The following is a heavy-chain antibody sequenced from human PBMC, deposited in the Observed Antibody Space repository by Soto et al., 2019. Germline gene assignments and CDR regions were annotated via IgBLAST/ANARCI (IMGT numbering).Heavy chain of an antibody. D-gene: IGHD3-10*01. CDR1: GGSISSSSYY. J-gene: IGHJ6*02. CDR2: IYYSGST. Sequence: SETLSLTCTVSGGSISSSSYYWGWIRQPPGKGLEWIGSIYYSGSTYYNPSLKSRVTISVDTSKNQFSLKLSSVTAADTAVYYCARRYYGSGSYRYYYYGMDVWGQGTTVTV. V-gene: IGHV4-39*01. CDR3: ARRYYGSGSYRYYYYGMDV.